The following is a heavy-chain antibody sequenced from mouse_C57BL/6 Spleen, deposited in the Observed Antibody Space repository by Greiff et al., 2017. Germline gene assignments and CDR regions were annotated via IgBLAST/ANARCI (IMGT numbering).Heavy chain of an antibody. CDR3: ARGGFTAYAMDY. V-gene: IGHV1-64*01. D-gene: IGHD1-2*01. Sequence: QVQLKQPGAELVKPGASVKLSCKASGYTFTSYWMHWVKQRPGQGLEWIGMIPPNSGSTNYNEKFKSKATLTVDISSSAAYMQLSSLTSEDSAVYYCARGGFTAYAMDYWSQGTSVTVSS. CDR1: GYTFTSYW. CDR2: IPPNSGST. J-gene: IGHJ4*01.